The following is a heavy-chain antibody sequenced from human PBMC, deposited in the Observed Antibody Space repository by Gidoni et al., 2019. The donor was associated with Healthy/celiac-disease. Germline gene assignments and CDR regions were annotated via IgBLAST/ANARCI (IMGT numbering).Heavy chain of an antibody. CDR1: GFTFSSYG. CDR3: AMGYSSSSSNPGFDY. CDR2: ISYDGSNK. D-gene: IGHD6-6*01. Sequence: QVQLVESGGGVVQPGRSLRLSCAAAGFTFSSYGMHWVRQAPGKGLEWVAVISYDGSNKYYADSVKGRFTISRDNSKNTLYLQMNSLRAEDTAVYYCAMGYSSSSSNPGFDYWGQGTLVTVSS. V-gene: IGHV3-30*03. J-gene: IGHJ4*02.